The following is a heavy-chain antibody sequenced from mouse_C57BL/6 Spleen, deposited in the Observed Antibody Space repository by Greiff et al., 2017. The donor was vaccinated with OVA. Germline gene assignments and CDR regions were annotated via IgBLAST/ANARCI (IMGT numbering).Heavy chain of an antibody. J-gene: IGHJ4*01. Sequence: DVHLVESGGDLVKPGGSLKLSCAASGFTFSSYGMSWVRQTPDKRLEWVATISSGGSYTYYPDSVKGRFTISRDNATNTLYLQMSSLKSEDTAMYYCARHLTTGVARDDYYAMDYWGQGTSVTVSS. V-gene: IGHV5-6*01. D-gene: IGHD1-1*01. CDR3: ARHLTTGVARDDYYAMDY. CDR2: ISSGGSYT. CDR1: GFTFSSYG.